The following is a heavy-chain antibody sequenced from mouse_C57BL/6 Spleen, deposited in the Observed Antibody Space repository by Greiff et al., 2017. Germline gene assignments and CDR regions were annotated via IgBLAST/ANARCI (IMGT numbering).Heavy chain of an antibody. CDR2: IFPGDGDT. CDR1: GYPFRGYW. CDR3: GRGGGTEFAY. Sequence: VQLQQSGAELVKPGASVKISCKASGYPFRGYWMKWVKQRPGKGLAWIGQIFPGDGDTNYNGKFEGKATLTADKSSSTAYMQLSSLTSEDSAVYFCGRGGGTEFAYWGQGTLVTVSA. J-gene: IGHJ3*01. D-gene: IGHD4-1*01. V-gene: IGHV1-80*01.